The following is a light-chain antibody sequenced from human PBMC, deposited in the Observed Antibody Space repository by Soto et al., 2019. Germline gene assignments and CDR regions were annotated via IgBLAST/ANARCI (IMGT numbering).Light chain of an antibody. CDR1: SSNIGAGYD. CDR2: ATN. Sequence: QSVLTQPPSVSGAPGQRITISRTGSSSNIGAGYDVHWYQQVPGTAPKLLIYATNNRPSGVPDRFSGSKSGTSASLAIAGLQADDEADYYCQSYDSSLSGVLFGGGTKLTVL. CDR3: QSYDSSLSGVL. V-gene: IGLV1-40*01. J-gene: IGLJ2*01.